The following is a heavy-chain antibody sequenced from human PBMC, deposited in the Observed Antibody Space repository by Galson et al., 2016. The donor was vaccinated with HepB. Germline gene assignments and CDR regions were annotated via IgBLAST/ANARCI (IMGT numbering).Heavy chain of an antibody. CDR1: GFTLTDLW. Sequence: SLRLSCAASGFTLTDLWMNWVRQAPGKGLEWVANIKADGSQTNYVDSVKGRFAISRDNAKRSLYLQMDSLRAEDTAMYYCLADTYAFDLWGQGTMVTVSS. CDR3: LADTYAFDL. V-gene: IGHV3-7*01. CDR2: IKADGSQT. J-gene: IGHJ3*01. D-gene: IGHD2-15*01.